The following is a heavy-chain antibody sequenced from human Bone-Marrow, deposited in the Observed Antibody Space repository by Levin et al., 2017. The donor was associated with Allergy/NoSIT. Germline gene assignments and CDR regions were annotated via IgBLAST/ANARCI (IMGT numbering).Heavy chain of an antibody. D-gene: IGHD2-21*02. CDR2: ITWNGDGA. Sequence: ETLSLTCAASGFTFDDYGMSWVRQVPGKGLEWVSGITWNGDGAYYADSVKGRFTTSRDNARNSLYLQMDSLRVEDTAFYFCARTATSSPNYFDSWGQGTLVTVSS. CDR3: ARTATSSPNYFDS. J-gene: IGHJ4*02. V-gene: IGHV3-20*04. CDR1: GFTFDDYG.